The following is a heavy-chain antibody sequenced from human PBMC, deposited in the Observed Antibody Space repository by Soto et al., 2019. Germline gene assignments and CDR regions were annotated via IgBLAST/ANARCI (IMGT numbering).Heavy chain of an antibody. CDR1: GFDFEDYA. J-gene: IGHJ4*02. V-gene: IGHV3-43D*04. Sequence: VGSLRLSCAAAGFDFEDYAMHWVRQVPGKGLEWVSLTNSDGTDSYYTDSVKGRFTISRDNGKSSLYLQMDRLRPEDTALYFCAKSLYYYDSSPLDHWGQGTLVTVSS. CDR3: AKSLYYYDSSPLDH. D-gene: IGHD3-22*01. CDR2: TNSDGTDS.